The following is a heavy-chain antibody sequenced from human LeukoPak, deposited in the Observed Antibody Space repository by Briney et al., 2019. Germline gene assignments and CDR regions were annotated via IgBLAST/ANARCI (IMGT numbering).Heavy chain of an antibody. D-gene: IGHD3-3*01. CDR1: GFTLSTYW. CDR2: INPDGSGK. CDR3: GSWRAGGNS. Sequence: PGGSLRLSCEASGFTLSTYWMNWVRQVPGKGLDWVANINPDGSGKRYVDSVKGRFTIARDNADNSLSLQMNSLRAEDTGVYYCGSWRAGGNSWGQGTLVTVSS. V-gene: IGHV3-7*01. J-gene: IGHJ4*02.